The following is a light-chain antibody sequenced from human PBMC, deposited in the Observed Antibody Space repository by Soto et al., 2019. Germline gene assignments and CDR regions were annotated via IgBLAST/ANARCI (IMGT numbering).Light chain of an antibody. V-gene: IGKV3-15*01. CDR3: QQYNYWPPTYT. CDR2: GAS. CDR1: QSVSSN. Sequence: EIVMTQSPATLSVSPGERATLSCRASQSVSSNLAWYQQKPGQAPRLLIYGASTRATGIPARFSGSGSGTEFTLTISSLQSEAFAVYYCQQYNYWPPTYTFGQGTKLEIK. J-gene: IGKJ2*01.